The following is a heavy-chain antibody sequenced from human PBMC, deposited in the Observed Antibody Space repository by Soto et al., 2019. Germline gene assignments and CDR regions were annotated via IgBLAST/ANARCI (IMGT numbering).Heavy chain of an antibody. D-gene: IGHD3-10*01. V-gene: IGHV3-43*01. J-gene: IGHJ4*02. CDR3: AKDDTGSIDY. CDR2: ISHNGKST. Sequence: GGSLSLSCAASGFNFGSYFMHWVRRSPGKGLEWISLISHNGKSTYYAGSVKGRFTISRDNSKNSLYLQMYSLRSEDTAFYYCAKDDTGSIDYWGQGTLVTVSS. CDR1: GFNFGSYF.